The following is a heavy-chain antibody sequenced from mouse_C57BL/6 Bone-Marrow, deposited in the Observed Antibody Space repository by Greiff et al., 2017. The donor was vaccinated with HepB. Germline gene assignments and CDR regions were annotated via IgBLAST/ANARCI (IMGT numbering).Heavy chain of an antibody. V-gene: IGHV5-6*02. CDR1: GFTFSSYG. J-gene: IGHJ3*01. CDR3: ARHELRPFAY. Sequence: EVKLVESGGDLVKPGGSLKLSCAASGFTFSSYGMSWVRQTPDKRLEWVATISSGGSYTYYPDSVKGRFTISRDNAKNTLYLQMSSLKSDDTAMYYCARHELRPFAYWGQGTLVTVSA. CDR2: ISSGGSYT. D-gene: IGHD1-2*01.